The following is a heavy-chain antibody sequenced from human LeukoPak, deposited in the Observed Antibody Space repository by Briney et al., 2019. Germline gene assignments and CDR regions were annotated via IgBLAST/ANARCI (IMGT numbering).Heavy chain of an antibody. Sequence: SETLSLTCTVSGGSVSSGSYYWSWIRQPPGKGLEWIGYIYYSGSTYYNPSLKSRVTISVDTSKNQFSLKLSSVTAADTAVYYCARSGYYTTTDYWGQGTLVTVSS. CDR2: IYYSGST. CDR1: GGSVSSGSYY. CDR3: ARSGYYTTTDY. D-gene: IGHD3-3*01. J-gene: IGHJ4*02. V-gene: IGHV4-30-4*08.